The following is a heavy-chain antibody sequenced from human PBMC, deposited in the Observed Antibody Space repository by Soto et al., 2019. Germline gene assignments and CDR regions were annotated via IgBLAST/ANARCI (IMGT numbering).Heavy chain of an antibody. CDR2: IYHSGST. J-gene: IGHJ4*02. Sequence: QVQLQESGPGLVKPSGTLSLTCAVSGGSISSSNWWSWVRQPPGKGLEWIGEIYHSGSTNYNPSLMSLVTISVDKSNTLFALMRSSLLAAYAAVYYCARAAMGGSSRPFDSWGQGTLVTVST. D-gene: IGHD6-13*01. V-gene: IGHV4-4*02. CDR3: ARAAMGGSSRPFDS. CDR1: GGSISSSNW.